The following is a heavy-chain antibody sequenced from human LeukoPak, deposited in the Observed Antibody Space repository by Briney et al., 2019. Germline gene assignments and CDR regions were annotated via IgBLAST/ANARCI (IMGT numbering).Heavy chain of an antibody. CDR3: ARAGYSSSWYLGRNWFDP. V-gene: IGHV4-59*01. J-gene: IGHJ5*02. D-gene: IGHD6-13*01. Sequence: SETLSLTCAVYGGSFSGYYWSWIRQPPGKGLEWIGYIYYSGSTNYNPSLKSRVTISVDTSKNQFSLKLSSVTAADTAVYYCARAGYSSSWYLGRNWFDPWGQGTLVTVSS. CDR2: IYYSGST. CDR1: GGSFSGYY.